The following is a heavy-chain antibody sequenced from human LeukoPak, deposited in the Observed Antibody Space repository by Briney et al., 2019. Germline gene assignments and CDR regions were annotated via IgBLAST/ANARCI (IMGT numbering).Heavy chain of an antibody. J-gene: IGHJ4*02. CDR2: IYYSGST. D-gene: IGHD3-10*01. V-gene: IGHV4-39*07. CDR1: GGSISSSSYY. Sequence: KPSETLSLTFTVSGGSISSSSYYWGWIRQPPGKGLEWIGSIYYSGSTYYNPSLKSRVTISVDTSKNQFSLKLSSVTAVDTAVYYCARDLFNSGWFGEFYFDYWGQGTLVTVSS. CDR3: ARDLFNSGWFGEFYFDY.